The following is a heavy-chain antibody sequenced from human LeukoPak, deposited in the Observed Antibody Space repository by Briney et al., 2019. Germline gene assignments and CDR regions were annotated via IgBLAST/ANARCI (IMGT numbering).Heavy chain of an antibody. D-gene: IGHD3-10*01. J-gene: IGHJ5*02. CDR1: GYTFTSYD. Sequence: VASVKVSCEASGYTFTSYDINWVRQATGQGLEWMGWMIPNSGNTGYAQKFQGRVTMTRNTSISTAYMELSSLRSEDTAVYYCARGRNVLLWFGELFNGFDPWGQGTLVTVSS. CDR2: MIPNSGNT. CDR3: ARGRNVLLWFGELFNGFDP. V-gene: IGHV1-8*01.